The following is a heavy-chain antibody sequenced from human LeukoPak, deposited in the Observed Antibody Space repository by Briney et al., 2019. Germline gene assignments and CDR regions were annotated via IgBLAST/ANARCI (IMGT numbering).Heavy chain of an antibody. D-gene: IGHD6-13*01. CDR1: GFTFSNAW. CDR3: TTRFGSSSNENFDY. CDR2: LKSKTDGGTT. V-gene: IGHV3-15*01. Sequence: GGSLRLSCAASGFTFSNAWMSWVRQAPGKGLEWVGRLKSKTDGGTTDYAEPVQGRFTISRDDSKNTPYLQMNSLKTEDTAVYYCTTRFGSSSNENFDYWGQGTLVIVSS. J-gene: IGHJ4*02.